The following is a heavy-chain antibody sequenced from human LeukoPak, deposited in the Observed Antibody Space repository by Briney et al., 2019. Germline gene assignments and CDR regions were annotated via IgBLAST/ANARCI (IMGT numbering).Heavy chain of an antibody. D-gene: IGHD5-18*01. J-gene: IGHJ4*02. Sequence: PGGPLRLSCAASGFTFSSYDMSWVRQAPGKGLEWVSAISGSGGSTYYADSVKGRFTISRDNSKNTLYLQMNSLRAEDTAVYYCAKSAGLRDTAMVEWGQGTLVTVSS. CDR1: GFTFSSYD. V-gene: IGHV3-23*01. CDR3: AKSAGLRDTAMVE. CDR2: ISGSGGST.